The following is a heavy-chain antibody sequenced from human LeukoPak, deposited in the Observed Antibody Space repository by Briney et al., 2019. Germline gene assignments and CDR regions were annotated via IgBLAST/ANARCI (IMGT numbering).Heavy chain of an antibody. CDR3: ARAGLYYDFWSGYYHDAFDI. Sequence: SETLSLTCTVSGGSISSYYWSWIRQPPGKGLEWIGYIYYSGSTNYNPSLKSRVTISVDTSKNQFSLKLSSVTAADTAVHYCARAGLYYDFWSGYYHDAFDIWGQGTMVTVSS. D-gene: IGHD3-3*01. J-gene: IGHJ3*02. CDR1: GGSISSYY. CDR2: IYYSGST. V-gene: IGHV4-59*01.